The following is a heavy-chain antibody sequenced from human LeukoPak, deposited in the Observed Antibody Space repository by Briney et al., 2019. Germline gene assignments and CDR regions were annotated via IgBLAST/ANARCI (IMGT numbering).Heavy chain of an antibody. CDR3: ARVLAANYVWGSYRYYYYGMDV. J-gene: IGHJ6*02. CDR1: GYTFTSYY. Sequence: ASVKVSCKASGYTFTSYYMHWVRQAPGQGLEWMGIINPSGGSTSYAQKFQGRVTMTRDTSTSTVYMELSSLRSEDTAVYYCARVLAANYVWGSYRYYYYGMDVWGQGTTVTVSS. D-gene: IGHD3-16*02. V-gene: IGHV1-46*01. CDR2: INPSGGST.